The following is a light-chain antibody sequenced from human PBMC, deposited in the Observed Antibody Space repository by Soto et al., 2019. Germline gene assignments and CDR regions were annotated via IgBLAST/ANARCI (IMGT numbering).Light chain of an antibody. Sequence: QSALTQPASVSASPGQSITISCTGTSSDVGGYKFVSWYQHHPGKAPKLMIYEVNNRPSGVSNRFSGSKSGNTASLTISGLQPEDEADYYCSSYVGSNFHVLFGGGTKLTVL. CDR3: SSYVGSNFHVL. J-gene: IGLJ2*01. V-gene: IGLV2-14*01. CDR2: EVN. CDR1: SSDVGGYKF.